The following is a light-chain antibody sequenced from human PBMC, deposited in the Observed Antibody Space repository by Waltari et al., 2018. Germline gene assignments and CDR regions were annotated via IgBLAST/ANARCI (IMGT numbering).Light chain of an antibody. Sequence: QPVLTQPTSLSASPGASARLSCTLTRGVNVASYNIYCYQQKPGSPPRYLLYSSSDSINHQGSGVPSRFSGSKDVSANAGLLLISGVQSEDEADYYCAIWHSSTWVFGGGTRLTVL. CDR3: AIWHSSTWV. J-gene: IGLJ2*01. CDR1: RGVNVASYN. V-gene: IGLV5-39*01. CDR2: SSSDSIN.